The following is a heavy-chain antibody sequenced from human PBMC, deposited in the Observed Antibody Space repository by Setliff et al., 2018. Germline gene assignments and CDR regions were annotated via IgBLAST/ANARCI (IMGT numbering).Heavy chain of an antibody. Sequence: GGSLRLSCAASGFTFSSYSINWVRQAPGKGLEWVANIKQDGSEKYYVDSVKGRFTISRDNAKNSLYLEMNSLRAEDTAVYYCAKGLRIAGCYFDYWGQGTLVTVSS. J-gene: IGHJ4*02. CDR3: AKGLRIAGCYFDY. V-gene: IGHV3-7*03. D-gene: IGHD2-15*01. CDR1: GFTFSSYS. CDR2: IKQDGSEK.